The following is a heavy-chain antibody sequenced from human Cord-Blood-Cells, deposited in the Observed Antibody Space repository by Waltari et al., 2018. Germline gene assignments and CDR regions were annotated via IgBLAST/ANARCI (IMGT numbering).Heavy chain of an antibody. D-gene: IGHD4-17*01. CDR2: ISAYNGNT. CDR3: ARGPDYGDYWYFDL. CDR1: GYTFTSYG. J-gene: IGHJ2*01. Sequence: CKAYGYTFTSYGLSCVLQAPGQGLEWMGWISAYNGNTNYAQKLQGRVTMTTDTSTSTAYMELRSLRSDDTAVYSCARGPDYGDYWYFDLWGRGTLVTVSS. V-gene: IGHV1-18*01.